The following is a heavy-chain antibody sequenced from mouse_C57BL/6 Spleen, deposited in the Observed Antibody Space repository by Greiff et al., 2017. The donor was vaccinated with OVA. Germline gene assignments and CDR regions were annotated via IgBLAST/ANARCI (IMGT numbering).Heavy chain of an antibody. CDR2: IYPGDGDT. CDR3: ARPYGYYEDWYGDV. V-gene: IGHV1-82*01. Sequence: QVQLQQSGPELVKPGASVKISCKASGYAFSSSWMNWVKQRPGKGLEWIGRIYPGDGDTNYNGKFKGKATLTAAKSSSTAYMQLSSLTSEDSAVYFCARPYGYYEDWYGDVWGTGTTVTVSS. D-gene: IGHD2-3*01. J-gene: IGHJ1*03. CDR1: GYAFSSSW.